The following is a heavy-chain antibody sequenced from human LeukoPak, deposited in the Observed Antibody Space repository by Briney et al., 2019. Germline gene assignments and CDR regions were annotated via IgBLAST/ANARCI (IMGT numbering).Heavy chain of an antibody. CDR2: IVVGSGNT. V-gene: IGHV1-58*02. J-gene: IGHJ4*02. D-gene: IGHD3-22*01. CDR3: AAELYYYDSSGPPSDY. CDR1: GFTFTSSA. Sequence: SVKVSCKASGFTFTSSAMQWVRQARGQRLEWIGWIVVGSGNTNYAQKFQERVTITRDMSTSTAYMELSSLRSEDTAVYYCAAELYYYDSSGPPSDYWGQGTLVTVSS.